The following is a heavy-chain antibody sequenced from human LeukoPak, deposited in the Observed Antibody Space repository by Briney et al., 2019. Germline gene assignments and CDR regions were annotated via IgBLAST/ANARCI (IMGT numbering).Heavy chain of an antibody. CDR3: ARRSLPYYYGSGRNRYNWFDP. J-gene: IGHJ5*02. Sequence: SETLSLTCAVYGGSFSGYYWSWIRQPPGKGLEWIREINHSGSTNYNPSLKSRVTISVDTSKNQFSLKLSSVTAADTAVYYCARRSLPYYYGSGRNRYNWFDPWGQGTLVTVSS. CDR1: GGSFSGYY. V-gene: IGHV4-34*01. D-gene: IGHD3-10*01. CDR2: INHSGST.